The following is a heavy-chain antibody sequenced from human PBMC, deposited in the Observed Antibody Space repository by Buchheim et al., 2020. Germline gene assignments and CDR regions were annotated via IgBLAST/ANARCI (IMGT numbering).Heavy chain of an antibody. CDR3: ARVPGCGGDCYYYGMDV. J-gene: IGHJ6*02. CDR1: GYTFTSYY. CDR2: INPSGGST. Sequence: QVQLVQSGAEVKKPGASVKVSCKASGYTFTSYYMHWVRQAPGQGLEWMGIINPSGGSTSYAQKFQGRVTMTRATSTSTVYMELSSLRSEDTAVYYCARVPGCGGDCYYYGMDVWGQGTT. D-gene: IGHD2-21*01. V-gene: IGHV1-46*01.